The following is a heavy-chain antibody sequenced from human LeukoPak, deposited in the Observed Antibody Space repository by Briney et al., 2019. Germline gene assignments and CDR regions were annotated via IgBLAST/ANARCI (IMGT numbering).Heavy chain of an antibody. J-gene: IGHJ4*02. D-gene: IGHD6-6*01. V-gene: IGHV4-4*08. CDR3: SRFLSSSFDY. Sequence: PSETLSLTCTVSGGSISDYYWSWIRQPPRQGLGWIGYFSISGTNNYNPSLKGRVTMSVAASTNQFCLKLTSVTAADTAVYYFSRFLSSSFDYWGQGTLVTVSS. CDR2: FSISGTN. CDR1: GGSISDYY.